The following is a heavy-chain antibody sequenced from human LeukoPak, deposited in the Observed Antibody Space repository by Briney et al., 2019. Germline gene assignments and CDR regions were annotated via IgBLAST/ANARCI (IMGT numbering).Heavy chain of an antibody. J-gene: IGHJ4*02. CDR1: GYTFTGYY. CDR3: ARGAGDSNPYDY. V-gene: IGHV1-2*02. Sequence: ASVKVSCKASGYTFTGYYMHWVRQAPGQGLEWMGWINPNSGGTNYAQKLQGRVTMTTDTSTSTAYMELRSLRSDDTAVYYCARGAGDSNPYDYWGQGTLVTVSS. D-gene: IGHD4-11*01. CDR2: INPNSGGT.